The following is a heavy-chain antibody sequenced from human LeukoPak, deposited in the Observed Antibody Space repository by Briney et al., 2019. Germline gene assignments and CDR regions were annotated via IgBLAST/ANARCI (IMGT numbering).Heavy chain of an antibody. CDR1: GYTFTSYG. CDR2: ISAYNGNT. J-gene: IGHJ4*02. Sequence: ASVKVSCKASGYTFTSYGISWVRQAPGQGLEWMGWISAYNGNTNYAQKLQGRVTMTTDTSTSTDYMELRSLRSDDTAVYYCARHSYGSFELRSWGQGTLVTVSS. CDR3: ARHSYGSFELRS. D-gene: IGHD5-18*01. V-gene: IGHV1-18*01.